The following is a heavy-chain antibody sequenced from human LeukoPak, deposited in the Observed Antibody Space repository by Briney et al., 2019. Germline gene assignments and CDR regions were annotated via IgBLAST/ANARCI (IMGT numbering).Heavy chain of an antibody. CDR3: ARKRELERRRSWDC. V-gene: IGHV3-7*03. CDR1: GFTFSNYW. Sequence: GGSLRLSCAASGFTFSNYWMSWVRQTPGKGLEWVANIKQDGRERYYVDSVKGRFTISRDNAKNSLYLQMSSLRAEDTAVYYCARKRELERRRSWDCWGQGTLVTVSS. CDR2: IKQDGRER. D-gene: IGHD1-1*01. J-gene: IGHJ4*02.